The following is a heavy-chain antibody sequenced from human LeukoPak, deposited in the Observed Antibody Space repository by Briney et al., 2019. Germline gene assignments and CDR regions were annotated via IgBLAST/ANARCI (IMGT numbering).Heavy chain of an antibody. CDR1: GYTFTSYA. CDR3: ARGRFVAGKHNWFDP. Sequence: GASVKVSCKASGYTFTSYAMHWVRQAPGQRLEWMGWINAGNGNTKYSQKFQGRVTITRDTSASTAYMELSSLRSEGTAVYYCARGRFVAGKHNWFDPWGQGTLVTVSS. V-gene: IGHV1-3*01. D-gene: IGHD6-19*01. CDR2: INAGNGNT. J-gene: IGHJ5*02.